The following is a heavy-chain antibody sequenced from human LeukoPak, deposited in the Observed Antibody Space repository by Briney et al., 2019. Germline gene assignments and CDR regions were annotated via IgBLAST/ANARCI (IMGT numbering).Heavy chain of an antibody. V-gene: IGHV4-61*09. CDR3: TRAGREAGYYYYMDV. D-gene: IGHD6-25*01. CDR1: GGSISSGTYY. Sequence: SETLSLTCTVSGGSISSGTYYWTWIRQPAGKGLEWIGHIFTSGSTNYNPSLKSRITISVDTSNNQFSLRLSSVTAADTAVYYCTRAGREAGYYYYMDVWGKGTTVTISS. J-gene: IGHJ6*03. CDR2: IFTSGST.